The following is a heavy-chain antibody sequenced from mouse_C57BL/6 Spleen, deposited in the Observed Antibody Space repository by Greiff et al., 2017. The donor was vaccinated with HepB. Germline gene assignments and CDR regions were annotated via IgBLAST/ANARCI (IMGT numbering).Heavy chain of an antibody. Sequence: QVQLQQSGTELVKPGASVKLSCKASGYTFTSYWMHWVKQRPGQGLEWIGNINPSNGGTNYNEKFKSKATLTVDKSSSTAYMQLSSLTSEDSAVYYCARFDGYSAWFAYWGQGTLVTVSA. V-gene: IGHV1-53*01. CDR3: ARFDGYSAWFAY. CDR2: INPSNGGT. D-gene: IGHD2-3*01. CDR1: GYTFTSYW. J-gene: IGHJ3*01.